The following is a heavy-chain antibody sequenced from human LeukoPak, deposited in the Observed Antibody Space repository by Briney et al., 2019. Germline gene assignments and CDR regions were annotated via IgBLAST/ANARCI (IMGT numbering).Heavy chain of an antibody. D-gene: IGHD1-14*01. V-gene: IGHV4-34*01. Sequence: ASETLSLTCAVYGGSFSGYYWSWIRQPPGKGLEWIGEINHSGSTNYNPSLKSRVTISVDTSKNQFSLKLSSVTAADTAVYYCARDGGSEDAFDIWGQGTMVTVSS. CDR2: INHSGST. CDR1: GGSFSGYY. J-gene: IGHJ3*02. CDR3: ARDGGSEDAFDI.